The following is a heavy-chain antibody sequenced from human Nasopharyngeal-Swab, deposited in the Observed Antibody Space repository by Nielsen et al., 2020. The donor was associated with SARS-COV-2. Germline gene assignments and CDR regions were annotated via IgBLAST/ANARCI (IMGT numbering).Heavy chain of an antibody. CDR1: GFTFTSSA. V-gene: IGHV1-58*01. J-gene: IGHJ6*02. Sequence: SVKVSCKASGFTFTSSAVQWVRQARGQRLEWIGWIVVGSGNTNYAQKFQERVTITRDMSTSTAYMELSSLRSEDTAVYYCAAAKAARQGYYYYGMDVWGQGTTVTV. D-gene: IGHD6-6*01. CDR2: IVVGSGNT. CDR3: AAAKAARQGYYYYGMDV.